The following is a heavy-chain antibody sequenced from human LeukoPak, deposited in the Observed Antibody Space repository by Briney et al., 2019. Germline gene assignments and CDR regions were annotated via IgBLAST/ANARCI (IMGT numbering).Heavy chain of an antibody. Sequence: ASVKVSCKASGYTFTGYYMHWVRQAPGQGLEWMGWINTNSGGTSYAQQLQGRVTMTRDTSISATYMELSSLRSGDTAVYYCAREIDCSTTSCSLDYWGQGTLVTVSS. V-gene: IGHV1-2*02. D-gene: IGHD2-2*01. J-gene: IGHJ4*02. CDR1: GYTFTGYY. CDR2: INTNSGGT. CDR3: AREIDCSTTSCSLDY.